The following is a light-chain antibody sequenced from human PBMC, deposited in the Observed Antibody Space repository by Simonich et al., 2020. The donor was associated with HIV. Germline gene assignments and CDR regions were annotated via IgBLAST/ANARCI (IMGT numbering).Light chain of an antibody. CDR2: DAS. CDR3: QQYNSTLMYT. V-gene: IGKV1-13*02. Sequence: AIQLTQSPSSLSASVGDRVTITCRASQDISSALAWYQQKPGKAPKLLIYDASSLESGFPSRFSGSGSGTEFTLTISSLQPDDFATYYCQQYNSTLMYTFGQGTKLEIK. CDR1: QDISSA. J-gene: IGKJ2*01.